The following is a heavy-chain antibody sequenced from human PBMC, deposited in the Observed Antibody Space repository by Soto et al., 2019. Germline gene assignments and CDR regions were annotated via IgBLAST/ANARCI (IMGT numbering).Heavy chain of an antibody. D-gene: IGHD3-16*01. J-gene: IGHJ6*02. CDR1: GYAFTSYG. CDR2: INPNSGGT. Sequence: ASVKVSWKAAGYAFTSYGISWVRQAPGQGLEWMGWINPNSGGTNYAQKFQGWVTMTRDTSISTAYMELSRLRSDDTAVYYCARDQFGGMDVWGQGTTVTVSS. V-gene: IGHV1-2*04. CDR3: ARDQFGGMDV.